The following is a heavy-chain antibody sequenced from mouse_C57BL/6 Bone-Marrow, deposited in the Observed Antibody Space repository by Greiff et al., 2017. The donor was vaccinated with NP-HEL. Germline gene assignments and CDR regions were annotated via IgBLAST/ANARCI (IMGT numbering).Heavy chain of an antibody. D-gene: IGHD1-1*01. J-gene: IGHJ1*03. CDR2: IWTGGGT. CDR1: GFSLPSYA. V-gene: IGHV2-9-1*01. CDR3: ARNHPPLMTTVVARYFEV. Sequence: VQRVESGPGLVAPSQSLSITCTVSGFSLPSYAISWVRQPPGKGLEWLGVIWTGGGTNYNSALKSRLSISKDNSKSQVFLNMNSLQTDDTARYYCARNHPPLMTTVVARYFEVWGTGTTVTVSS.